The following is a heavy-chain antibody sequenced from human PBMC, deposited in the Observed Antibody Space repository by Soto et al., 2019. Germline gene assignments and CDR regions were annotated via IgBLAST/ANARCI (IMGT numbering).Heavy chain of an antibody. Sequence: EVQLVGSGGGLVKPGGSLRLSCAASGFTFSSYSMSWVRQAPGKGLEWVSSISSSSSYIYYADSVKGRFTISRDNAKNSLYLQMNSLRAEDTAVYYCARDLYSSSARYFDYWGQGTLVTVSS. J-gene: IGHJ4*02. CDR1: GFTFSSYS. V-gene: IGHV3-21*01. D-gene: IGHD6-6*01. CDR3: ARDLYSSSARYFDY. CDR2: ISSSSSYI.